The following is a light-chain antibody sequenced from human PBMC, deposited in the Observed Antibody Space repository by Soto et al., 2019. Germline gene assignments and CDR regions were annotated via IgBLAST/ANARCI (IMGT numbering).Light chain of an antibody. J-gene: IGKJ2*01. CDR3: QQYGSSQYT. Sequence: EIVLTQSPGTLSLSPGERATLSCRASQSVSRSYLAWYQQRPGQAPRLLIYGASSRATGIPDRFSGGGSATDFTLTISRLEPEDFAVYYCQQYGSSQYTFGQGTKLEIK. CDR1: QSVSRSY. CDR2: GAS. V-gene: IGKV3-20*01.